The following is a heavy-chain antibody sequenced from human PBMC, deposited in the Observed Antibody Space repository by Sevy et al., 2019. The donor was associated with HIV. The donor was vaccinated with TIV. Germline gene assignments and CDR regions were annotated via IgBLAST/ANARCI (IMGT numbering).Heavy chain of an antibody. CDR2: IYYSGST. D-gene: IGHD3-10*01. CDR1: GGSVSSGSYY. CDR3: ARAVHYGSGSYSDNNWFDP. Sequence: SETLSLTCTVSGGSVSSGSYYWSWIRQPPGKGLEWIGYIYYSGSTNYNPSLKSRVTISVDTSKNQFSLKLSSVTAGDTAVYYCARAVHYGSGSYSDNNWFDPWGQGTLVTVSS. V-gene: IGHV4-61*01. J-gene: IGHJ5*02.